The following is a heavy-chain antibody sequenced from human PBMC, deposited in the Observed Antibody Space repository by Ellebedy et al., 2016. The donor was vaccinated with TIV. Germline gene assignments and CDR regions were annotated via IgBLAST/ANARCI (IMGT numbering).Heavy chain of an antibody. CDR1: GFTFSTYW. D-gene: IGHD1-7*01. CDR2: IKEDGSDI. J-gene: IGHJ5*02. CDR3: ATRSLNNWDYGGSHWFDP. V-gene: IGHV3-7*01. Sequence: PGGSLRLSCAASGFTFSTYWMSWVRQAPGKGLKWVANIKEDGSDITYADSVKGRFTISRDNAQNSLYLQMDSLRAEDTAVYYCATRSLNNWDYGGSHWFDPWGQGTLVTVSS.